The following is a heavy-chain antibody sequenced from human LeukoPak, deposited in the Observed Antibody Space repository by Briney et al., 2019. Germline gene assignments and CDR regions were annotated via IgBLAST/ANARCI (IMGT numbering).Heavy chain of an antibody. Sequence: GGSLRLPCAASGFTFSDYYMSWIRQAPGKGLEWVSYISSSGSTIYYADSVKGRFTIFRDNAKNSLYLQMNSLRAEDTAVYYCARARDIVLMVYAIGAFDIWGQGTMVTVSS. V-gene: IGHV3-11*04. CDR2: ISSSGSTI. J-gene: IGHJ3*02. CDR1: GFTFSDYY. D-gene: IGHD2-8*01. CDR3: ARARDIVLMVYAIGAFDI.